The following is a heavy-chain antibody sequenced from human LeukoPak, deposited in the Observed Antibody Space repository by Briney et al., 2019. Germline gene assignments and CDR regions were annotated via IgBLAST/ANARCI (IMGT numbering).Heavy chain of an antibody. CDR1: GFTFSSYS. CDR2: ISSSSSYI. J-gene: IGHJ4*02. CDR3: ARDLSWNYGY. Sequence: GGSLRLSCAASGFTFSSYSVNWVRQAPGKGLEWVSSISSSSSYIYYADSVKGRFTISRDNAKNSLYLQMNSLRAEDTAVYYCARDLSWNYGYWGQGTLVTVSS. V-gene: IGHV3-21*01. D-gene: IGHD1-7*01.